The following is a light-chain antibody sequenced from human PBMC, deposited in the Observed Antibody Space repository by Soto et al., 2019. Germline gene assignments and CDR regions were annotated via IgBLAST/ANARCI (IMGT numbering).Light chain of an antibody. CDR2: GAS. Sequence: EIVMTQSPATLSVSPGERATLSCRASQSVSSNLAWYQQKPGQAPRLLIYGASTRATGIPARCSGSGSGTEFPLTISSLQSEDFAVYYCQQYNNWPPRTFGQGPKVQIK. CDR3: QQYNNWPPRT. J-gene: IGKJ1*01. CDR1: QSVSSN. V-gene: IGKV3-15*01.